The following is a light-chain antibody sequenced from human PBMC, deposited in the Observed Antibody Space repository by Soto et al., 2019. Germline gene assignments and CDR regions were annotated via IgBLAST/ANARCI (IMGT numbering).Light chain of an antibody. CDR1: ENVRTF. J-gene: IGKJ1*01. CDR2: GPS. V-gene: IGKV3-11*01. CDR3: QQHSHWPPWT. Sequence: EVVLTQSPGTLSLSPGERATLSCRASENVRTFVDWYQQKPGQAPRLLIYGPSNRATGIPARFSGSGSGTDFTLTISNLEPEDFAVYYCQQHSHWPPWTFGQGTRVEIQ.